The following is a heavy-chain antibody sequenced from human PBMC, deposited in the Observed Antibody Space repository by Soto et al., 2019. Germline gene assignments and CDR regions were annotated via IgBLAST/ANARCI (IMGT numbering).Heavy chain of an antibody. CDR2: INPSGGST. V-gene: IGHV1-46*01. J-gene: IGHJ3*02. CDR3: ARGGGTWFGELSKAAGALDI. CDR1: GYTFTSYY. D-gene: IGHD3-10*01. Sequence: ASVKVSCKASGYTFTSYYMHWVRQAPGQGLEWMGIINPSGGSTSYAQKFQGRVTMTRDTSTSTVYMELSSLRSEDTAVYYCARGGGTWFGELSKAAGALDIWGQGTMVTVSS.